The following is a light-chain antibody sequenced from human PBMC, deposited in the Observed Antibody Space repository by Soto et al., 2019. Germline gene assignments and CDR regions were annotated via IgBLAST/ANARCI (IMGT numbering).Light chain of an antibody. CDR3: SSYTTSSTLEF. CDR1: TNDIGTYTY. CDR2: EVT. Sequence: QSALTQPASVSGSPGQSITISCTGTTNDIGTYTYVSWYQQHPGKAPKLIIYEVTNRPSGVSNRFSGSKSGNTASLTISGLQAEDEAHYYCSSYTTSSTLEFFGTGTKVTVL. V-gene: IGLV2-14*03. J-gene: IGLJ1*01.